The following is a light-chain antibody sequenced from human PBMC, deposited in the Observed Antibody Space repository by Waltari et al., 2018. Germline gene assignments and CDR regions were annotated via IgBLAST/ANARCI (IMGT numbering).Light chain of an antibody. J-gene: IGKJ1*01. V-gene: IGKV2-30*02. CDR2: KVS. CDR1: QSLIHSDGNTY. CDR3: MQSTQWPRT. Sequence: DVVMTQSPLSLPVTLGQPASISCRSSQSLIHSDGNTYLNWFQQRPGQAPRRLIYKVSKRESGVPDRCSGSGSGTDFTLKISRVEAEDVGFYYCMQSTQWPRTFGQGTKVEIK.